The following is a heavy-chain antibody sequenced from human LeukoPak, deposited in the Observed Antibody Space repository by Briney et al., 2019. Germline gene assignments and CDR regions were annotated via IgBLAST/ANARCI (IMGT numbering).Heavy chain of an antibody. Sequence: TGGSLRLSCAASGFTFSSYTMNWVRQAPGKGLEWVSGLSGLGYRTHYADSVRGRFIISRDNSKNSLFLQMNSLRVEDTAVYYCAKYGVGETYFGDYWGQGALVIVSS. V-gene: IGHV3-23*01. CDR2: LSGLGYRT. CDR3: AKYGVGETYFGDY. D-gene: IGHD1-26*01. J-gene: IGHJ4*02. CDR1: GFTFSSYT.